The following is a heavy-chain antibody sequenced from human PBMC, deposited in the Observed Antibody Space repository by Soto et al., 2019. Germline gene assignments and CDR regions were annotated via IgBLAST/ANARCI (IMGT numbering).Heavy chain of an antibody. J-gene: IGHJ6*02. V-gene: IGHV3-11*06. Sequence: QVQLVESGGGLVKPGGSLRLSCAASGFTFSDYYMSWIRQAPGKGLEWVSYISSSSSYTNYADSVKGRFTISRDNAKNSLYLQMNSLRAEDTAVYYCARDRRLGSSGWYAHYGMDVWGQGTTVTVSS. CDR1: GFTFSDYY. CDR3: ARDRRLGSSGWYAHYGMDV. D-gene: IGHD6-19*01. CDR2: ISSSSSYT.